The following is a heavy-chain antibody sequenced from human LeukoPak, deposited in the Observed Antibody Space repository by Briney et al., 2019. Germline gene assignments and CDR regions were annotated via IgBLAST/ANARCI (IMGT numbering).Heavy chain of an antibody. Sequence: GGSLRLSCAASGFTFSSYCMHWVRQAPGKGLVWVSRINSDGSSTSYADSVKGRFTISRDNAKNTLYLQMNSLRAEDTAVYYCARVDYSSGWYYYYYGMDVWGQGTTVTVSS. D-gene: IGHD6-19*01. J-gene: IGHJ6*02. CDR1: GFTFSSYC. CDR2: INSDGSST. V-gene: IGHV3-74*01. CDR3: ARVDYSSGWYYYYYGMDV.